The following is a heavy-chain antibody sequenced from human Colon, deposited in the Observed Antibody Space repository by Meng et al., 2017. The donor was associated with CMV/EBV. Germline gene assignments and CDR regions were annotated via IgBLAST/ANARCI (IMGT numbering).Heavy chain of an antibody. Sequence: GGSLRLSCAASGFIFTGYAMTWVRQAPGKGLEWVSTISGSGDSTYYADSVKGRFTTSRDNSKNTLYLQMNSLRTEDAALYYCTKDPVTSGWDTWGQGTLVTVSS. CDR1: GFIFTGYA. CDR2: ISGSGDST. D-gene: IGHD6-19*01. CDR3: TKDPVTSGWDT. V-gene: IGHV3-23*01. J-gene: IGHJ5*02.